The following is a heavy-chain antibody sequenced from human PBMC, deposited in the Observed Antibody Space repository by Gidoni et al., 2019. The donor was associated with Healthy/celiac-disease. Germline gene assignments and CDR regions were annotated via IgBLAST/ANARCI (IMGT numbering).Heavy chain of an antibody. CDR2: ISGSGGST. Sequence: EVQLFESGGGLVQPGGSLRLSCAASGFPFRIYAMSWVRLAPGTGLAWVSAISGSGGSTDYADSVKGRFTISRDNSKNTLYLQMNSLRAEDTAVYYCAKDWDTMAVMGYYFDDWGQGTLVTVSS. D-gene: IGHD3-10*01. CDR1: GFPFRIYA. CDR3: AKDWDTMAVMGYYFDD. J-gene: IGHJ4*02. V-gene: IGHV3-23*01.